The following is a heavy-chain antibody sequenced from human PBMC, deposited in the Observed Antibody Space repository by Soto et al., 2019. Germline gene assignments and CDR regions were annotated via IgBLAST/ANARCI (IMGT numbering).Heavy chain of an antibody. D-gene: IGHD1-26*01. V-gene: IGHV4-4*07. CDR3: ASEGASGFGMDV. J-gene: IGHJ6*02. CDR1: GGSIRSYY. CDR2: IYPTGST. Sequence: QVQLQESGPGLVKPSETLSLTCNVSGGSIRSYYWSWVRQPAGKALEWIGRIYPTGSTNYNPSLRSRVIILVDTSKNQCSLTVTSVTAADTAVYYCASEGASGFGMDVWGQGTTVTVSS.